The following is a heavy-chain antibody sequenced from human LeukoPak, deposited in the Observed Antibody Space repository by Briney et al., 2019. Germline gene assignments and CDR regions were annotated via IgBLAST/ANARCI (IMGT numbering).Heavy chain of an antibody. CDR1: GGFISSYY. V-gene: IGHV4-59*01. Sequence: SETLSLTCTVSGGFISSYYWSWIRQPPGKGLEWIGYIYYSGSTNYNPSLKSRVTISVDTSKNQFSLKLSSVTAADTAVYYCARIHSSGWGANWFDPWGQGTLVTVSS. CDR2: IYYSGST. CDR3: ARIHSSGWGANWFDP. D-gene: IGHD6-19*01. J-gene: IGHJ5*02.